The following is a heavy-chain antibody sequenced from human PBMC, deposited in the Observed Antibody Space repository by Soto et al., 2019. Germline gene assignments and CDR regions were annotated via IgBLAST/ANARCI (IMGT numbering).Heavy chain of an antibody. CDR3: AGEFWSGYYTLWFDP. V-gene: IGHV4-39*01. Sequence: SETLSLTCTVSGGSISSSSYYWGWIRQPPGKGLEWIGSIYYSGSTYYNPSLKSRVTISVDTSKNQFSLKLSSVTAADTAVYYCAGEFWSGYYTLWFDPWGQGTLVNVS. D-gene: IGHD3-3*01. J-gene: IGHJ5*02. CDR1: GGSISSSSYY. CDR2: IYYSGST.